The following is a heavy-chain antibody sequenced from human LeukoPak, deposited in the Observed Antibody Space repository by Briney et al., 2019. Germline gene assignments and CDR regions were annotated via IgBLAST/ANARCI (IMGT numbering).Heavy chain of an antibody. CDR2: INPNSGGT. D-gene: IGHD1-26*01. CDR1: GGTFSSYA. J-gene: IGHJ4*02. V-gene: IGHV1-2*06. CDR3: ARATSGSYQFGY. Sequence: ASVKVSCKASGGTFSSYAISWVRQAPGQGLEWMGRINPNSGGTNYAQKFQGRVTMTRDTSISTAYMELSRLRSDDTAVYYCARATSGSYQFGYWGQGTLVTVSS.